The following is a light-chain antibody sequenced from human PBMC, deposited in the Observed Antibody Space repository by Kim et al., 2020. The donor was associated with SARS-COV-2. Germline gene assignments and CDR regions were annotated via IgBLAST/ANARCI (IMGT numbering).Light chain of an antibody. J-gene: IGKJ1*01. CDR3: HQYGASPWT. V-gene: IGKV3-20*01. Sequence: SPGERATISCRASQSVSGSNLAWYQQKPGQAPRLLIKEASSRATGIPDRFSGSGSGTDFTLTISRLEPGDIAVYYCHQYGASPWTFGQGTKVDIK. CDR1: QSVSGSN. CDR2: EAS.